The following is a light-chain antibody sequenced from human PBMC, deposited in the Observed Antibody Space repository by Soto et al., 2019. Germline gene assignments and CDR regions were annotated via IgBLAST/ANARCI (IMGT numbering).Light chain of an antibody. V-gene: IGKV3-11*01. Sequence: EIVLTQSPATLSLSPGERATLSCRASQSVSSYLAWYQQRPGQAPRLLIYDASRRVTGIPARFSGSGSGTDFTLTISSLEPEDFAVYYCQQRGIWPAITFGQGTRLEIK. CDR2: DAS. CDR3: QQRGIWPAIT. J-gene: IGKJ5*01. CDR1: QSVSSY.